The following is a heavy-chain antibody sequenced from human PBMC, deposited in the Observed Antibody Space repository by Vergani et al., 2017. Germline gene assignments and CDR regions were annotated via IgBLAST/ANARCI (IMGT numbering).Heavy chain of an antibody. V-gene: IGHV4-61*02. CDR2: IYTSGST. J-gene: IGHJ5*02. CDR1: GGSISSGRYY. CDR3: ARDVGQNWFDP. D-gene: IGHD2-15*01. Sequence: QVQLQESGPGLVKPSQTLSLTCPFSGGSISSGRYYWSWIRQPAGKGLEWIGRIYTSGSTNYNPSLKSRVTISVDTSKNQFSLKLSSVPAADTAVYYCARDVGQNWFDPWGQGTLVTVSS.